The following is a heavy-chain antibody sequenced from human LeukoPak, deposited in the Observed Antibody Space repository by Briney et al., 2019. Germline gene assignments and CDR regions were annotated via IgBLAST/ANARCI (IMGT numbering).Heavy chain of an antibody. J-gene: IGHJ4*02. CDR3: ARGYSGYDYYFDY. V-gene: IGHV4-4*02. D-gene: IGHD5-12*01. CDR2: IYHNGDT. CDR1: GGSITSSNW. Sequence: SGTLSLTCDVSGGSITSSNWWSWVRQPPGKGLEWIGEIYHNGDTNYSPSLKSRVTISVDKSKNQFSLKVRSVTAADTAQYYCARGYSGYDYYFDYWGQGTLVTVSS.